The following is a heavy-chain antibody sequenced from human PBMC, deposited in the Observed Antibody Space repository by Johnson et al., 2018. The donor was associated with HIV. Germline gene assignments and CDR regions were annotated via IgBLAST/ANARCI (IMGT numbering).Heavy chain of an antibody. D-gene: IGHD6-13*01. CDR3: GREAGDSSSWAGAFDI. CDR1: GITVSSNY. J-gene: IGHJ3*02. CDR2: IYSGGST. Sequence: VQLVESGGGLVQPGGSLRLSCAASGITVSSNYMTWVRQAPGKGLEWVSVIYSGGSTYYADSVKGRFTISRDNSKNKLYLQMNSLRAEDTAVYYCGREAGDSSSWAGAFDIWGQGTMVTVSS. V-gene: IGHV3-66*01.